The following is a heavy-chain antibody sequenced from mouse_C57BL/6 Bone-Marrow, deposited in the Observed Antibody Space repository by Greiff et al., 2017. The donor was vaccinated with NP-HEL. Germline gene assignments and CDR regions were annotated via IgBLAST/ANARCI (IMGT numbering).Heavy chain of an antibody. CDR3: ARDRDYGSSYWYFDV. CDR2: TFYSGIT. J-gene: IGHJ1*03. V-gene: IGHV3-3*01. Sequence: VQLKQSGPSLVRPSQTLSLTCTVTGFSINSDCYWIWIRQFPGNKLEYIGYTFYSGITYYYPSLESRTYITRDTSKNQFSLKLSSVTTEDTATYYCARDRDYGSSYWYFDVWGTGTTVTVSS. D-gene: IGHD1-1*01. CDR1: GFSINSDCY.